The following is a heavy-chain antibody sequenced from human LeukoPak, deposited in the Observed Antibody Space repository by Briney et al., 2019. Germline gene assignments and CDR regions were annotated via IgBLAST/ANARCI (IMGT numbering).Heavy chain of an antibody. D-gene: IGHD3-10*01. CDR3: VKDHHYYGSGSYGYLDH. Sequence: GGSLRLSCAASGFTFSSYAMHWVRQAPGKGLEWVAVVSYDGSNKYYADSVKGRFTISRDNSKNTLYLQMNSLRVEDTAVYYCVKDHHYYGSGSYGYLDHWGQGTLVTVSS. CDR1: GFTFSSYA. CDR2: VSYDGSNK. V-gene: IGHV3-30-3*01. J-gene: IGHJ4*02.